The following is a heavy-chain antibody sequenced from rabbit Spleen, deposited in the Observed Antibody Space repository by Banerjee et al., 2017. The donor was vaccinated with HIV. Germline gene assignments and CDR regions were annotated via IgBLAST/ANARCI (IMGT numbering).Heavy chain of an antibody. J-gene: IGHJ4*01. D-gene: IGHD4-1*01. CDR2: IESGSSGFT. CDR3: ARDLAGAVGWNFDL. CDR1: GVSFSVSSY. Sequence: QSLEESGGDLVKPGASLTLTCTASGVSFSVSSYMCWVRQAPGKGLEWIACIESGSSGFTYYASWAKGRFTISKTSSTTVTLQMTSLTAADTASYFCARDLAGAVGWNFDLWGQGTLVTVS. V-gene: IGHV1S40*01.